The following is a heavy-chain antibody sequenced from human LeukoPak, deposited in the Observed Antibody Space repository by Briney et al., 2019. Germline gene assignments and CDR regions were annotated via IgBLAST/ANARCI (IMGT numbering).Heavy chain of an antibody. CDR3: ANCEHEEWELLSFDY. CDR1: GFTFSSYG. V-gene: IGHV3-30*02. Sequence: GGSMRLSCAASGFTFSSYGMHWVRQAPGKGLEWVAFIRYDGSNKYYADSVKGRFTISRDNSKNTLYLQMNSLRAEDTAVYYCANCEHEEWELLSFDYWGQGTLVTVSS. J-gene: IGHJ4*02. D-gene: IGHD1-26*01. CDR2: IRYDGSNK.